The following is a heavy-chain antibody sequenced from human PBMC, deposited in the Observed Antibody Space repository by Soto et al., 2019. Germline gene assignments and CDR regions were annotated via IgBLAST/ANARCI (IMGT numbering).Heavy chain of an antibody. CDR1: GYTFTGYY. CDR2: INPNSGGT. D-gene: IGHD1-26*01. V-gene: IGHV1-2*04. Sequence: QVQLVQSGAEVKKPGASVKVSCKASGYTFTGYYMHWVRQAPGQGLEWMGWINPNSGGTNSAQTSXXWVTMTRDTSIRTAYMELSRLRSADTAVYSCASGDLLTWAYWGQGTLVNVSS. J-gene: IGHJ4*02. CDR3: ASGDLLTWAY.